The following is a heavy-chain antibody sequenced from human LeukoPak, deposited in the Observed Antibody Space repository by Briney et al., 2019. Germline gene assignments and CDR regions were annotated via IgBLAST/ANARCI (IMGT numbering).Heavy chain of an antibody. Sequence: PSETLSLTCTISGGSVSDYYWSWIRQSPGKGLEWIGYIYHTGSTSYSPSLKSRVTISADTSQNQFSLKLSSVTAADTAVYYCARDPTRLLEWLFGYWGQGTLVTVSS. CDR2: IYHTGST. D-gene: IGHD3-3*01. V-gene: IGHV4-59*02. CDR1: GGSVSDYY. J-gene: IGHJ4*02. CDR3: ARDPTRLLEWLFGY.